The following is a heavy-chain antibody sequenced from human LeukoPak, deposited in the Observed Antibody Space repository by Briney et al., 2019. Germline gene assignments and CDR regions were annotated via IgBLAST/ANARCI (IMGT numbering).Heavy chain of an antibody. CDR1: GGSISSYY. CDR3: AREGRYRYGYNEYHSYMDI. Sequence: SETLSLTCTVSGGSISSYYWSWIRQPAGKGLEWIGRIYTSGCTNYNPSLKSRVTMSVDTSKNQFSLKLSSVTAADTAVYCCAREGRYRYGYNEYHSYMDIWGKGTTVTVSS. V-gene: IGHV4-4*07. D-gene: IGHD5-24*01. J-gene: IGHJ6*03. CDR2: IYTSGCT.